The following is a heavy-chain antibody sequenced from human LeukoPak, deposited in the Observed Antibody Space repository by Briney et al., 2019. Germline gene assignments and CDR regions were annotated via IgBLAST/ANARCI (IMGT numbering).Heavy chain of an antibody. Sequence: GASVKVSCKASGGTFSSYAISWVRQAPGQGLEWMGGIIPIFGTANYAQKFQGRVTITTDESTSTAYMELSSLRSEDTAVYYCASSPYNWNYFDYWGQGTLVTVSS. CDR2: IIPIFGTA. V-gene: IGHV1-69*05. CDR1: GGTFSSYA. CDR3: ASSPYNWNYFDY. D-gene: IGHD1-20*01. J-gene: IGHJ4*02.